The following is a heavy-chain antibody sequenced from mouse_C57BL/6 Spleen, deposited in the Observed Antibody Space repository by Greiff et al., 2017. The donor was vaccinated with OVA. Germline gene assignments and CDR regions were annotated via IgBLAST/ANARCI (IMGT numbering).Heavy chain of an antibody. CDR1: GFTLSSYA. CDR3: TRGADGYYFDY. J-gene: IGHJ2*01. D-gene: IGHD2-3*01. V-gene: IGHV5-9-1*02. Sequence: EVMLVESGEGLVKPGGSLKLSCAASGFTLSSYAMSWVRQTPEKRLEWVAYISSGGDYIYYADTVKGRFTISRDNARNTLYLQMSSLKSEDTAMYYCTRGADGYYFDYWGQGTTLTVSS. CDR2: ISSGGDYI.